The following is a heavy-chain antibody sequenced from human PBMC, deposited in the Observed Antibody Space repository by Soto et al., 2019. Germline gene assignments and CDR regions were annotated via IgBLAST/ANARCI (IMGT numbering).Heavy chain of an antibody. CDR1: GFTFSNYA. D-gene: IGHD2-15*01. J-gene: IGHJ4*02. CDR3: AKDLHTLGSFDY. Sequence: EVQLLESGGGLVGPGGSLRLSCAASGFTFSNYAMNWVRQAPGKGLECVSVISGSGGSTYYADSVKGRFTISRDNSKNTLYLQMNSLRAEDTAVYYCAKDLHTLGSFDYWGQGTLVTVSS. CDR2: ISGSGGST. V-gene: IGHV3-23*01.